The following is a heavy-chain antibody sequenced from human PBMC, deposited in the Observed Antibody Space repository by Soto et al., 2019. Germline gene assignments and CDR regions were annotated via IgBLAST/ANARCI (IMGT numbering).Heavy chain of an antibody. CDR3: ARDTDYGDYRPFDY. Sequence: TSETLSLTCTVSGGSISSGDYYWSWIRQPPGKGLEWIGYIYYSGSTYYNPSLKSRVTISVDTSKNQFSLKLSSVTAADTAVYYCARDTDYGDYRPFDYWGQGTLVTVSS. CDR1: GGSISSGDYY. D-gene: IGHD4-17*01. V-gene: IGHV4-30-4*01. CDR2: IYYSGST. J-gene: IGHJ4*02.